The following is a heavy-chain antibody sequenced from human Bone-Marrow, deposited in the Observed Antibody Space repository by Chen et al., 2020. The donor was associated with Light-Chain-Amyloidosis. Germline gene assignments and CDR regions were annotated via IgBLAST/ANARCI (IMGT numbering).Heavy chain of an antibody. Sequence: VPLVQSGAAVTKPGAPRKLSCKGSGYSFTSSWIAWVRQVPGRGLEWVGIIYPSEFDTIYSPSFQGQVIISADRSINSSYLQWSVLKASDTAFYYCAGVEEGTMIIVNWGQGTLVTVSS. V-gene: IGHV5-51*01. J-gene: IGHJ4*02. CDR3: AGVEEGTMIIVN. CDR2: IYPSEFDT. D-gene: IGHD3-22*01. CDR1: GYSFTSSW.